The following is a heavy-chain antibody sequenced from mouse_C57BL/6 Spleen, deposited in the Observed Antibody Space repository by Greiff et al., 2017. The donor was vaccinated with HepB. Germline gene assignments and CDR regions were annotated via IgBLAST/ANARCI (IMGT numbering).Heavy chain of an antibody. J-gene: IGHJ1*03. CDR3: ARSHSNWYFDV. Sequence: VQLQQSGPELVKPGASVKISCKASGYTFTDYYMNWVKQSHGKSLEWIGDINPNNGGTSYNQKFKGKATLTVDKSSSTAYMELRSLTSEDSAVYYCARSHSNWYFDVWGTGTTVTVSS. D-gene: IGHD2-5*01. CDR2: INPNNGGT. V-gene: IGHV1-26*01. CDR1: GYTFTDYY.